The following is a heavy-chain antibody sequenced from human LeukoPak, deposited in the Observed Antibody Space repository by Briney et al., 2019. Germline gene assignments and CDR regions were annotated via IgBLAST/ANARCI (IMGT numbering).Heavy chain of an antibody. Sequence: GGSLRLSCVASGFTFDDYGIHWVRQVPGKGLEWVSGISWNSGYIGYADSVKGRFSISRDNVRNSLYLQMDSLRADDTAVYYCGRFHYDSSGFLVPFDYWGQGTQVTVSS. J-gene: IGHJ4*02. CDR2: ISWNSGYI. V-gene: IGHV3-9*01. D-gene: IGHD3-22*01. CDR3: GRFHYDSSGFLVPFDY. CDR1: GFTFDDYG.